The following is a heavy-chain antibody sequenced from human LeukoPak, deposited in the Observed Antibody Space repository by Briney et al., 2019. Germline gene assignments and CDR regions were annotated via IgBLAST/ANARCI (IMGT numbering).Heavy chain of an antibody. V-gene: IGHV3-74*01. Sequence: GGSLRLSCEASGFTFSSSWMRWVRQAPGKGLVWVSRINSDESTTNYAESVKGRFTISRDNAKNTLYLQMNSLRVEDTAVYYCARAGYYRFDYWGQGTLVTVSS. CDR1: GFTFSSSW. J-gene: IGHJ4*02. CDR3: ARAGYYRFDY. D-gene: IGHD3-22*01. CDR2: INSDESTT.